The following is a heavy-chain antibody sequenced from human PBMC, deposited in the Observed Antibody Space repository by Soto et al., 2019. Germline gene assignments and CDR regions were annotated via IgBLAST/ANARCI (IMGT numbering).Heavy chain of an antibody. J-gene: IGHJ5*02. CDR1: GYTFTTHG. D-gene: IGHD2-15*01. CDR2: VSGDNGHT. Sequence: QVQLVQSGAEVKKPRASVKVSCKASGYTFTTHGISWVRQAPGQGLEWMGWVSGDNGHTNYAQSLQGRVTMTTDTSTNTAYIELRSLRSDDTAVYYCARDIGYCRSGTCYREWFDPWGQGTLVTVSS. V-gene: IGHV1-18*01. CDR3: ARDIGYCRSGTCYREWFDP.